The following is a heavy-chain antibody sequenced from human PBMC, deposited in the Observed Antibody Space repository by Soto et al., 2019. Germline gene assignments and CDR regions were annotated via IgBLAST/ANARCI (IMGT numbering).Heavy chain of an antibody. V-gene: IGHV1-69*12. D-gene: IGHD6-19*01. Sequence: QVQLVQSGAEVKKPGSSVKVSCKASGGTFSSYAISWVRQAPGQGLEWMGGIIPIFGTANYAQKFQGRVTITADESTSTAYMELSSLRSEDTAVYYCARSGIAVAGTGFYYYCGMDVWGQGTTVTVSS. CDR1: GGTFSSYA. J-gene: IGHJ6*02. CDR2: IIPIFGTA. CDR3: ARSGIAVAGTGFYYYCGMDV.